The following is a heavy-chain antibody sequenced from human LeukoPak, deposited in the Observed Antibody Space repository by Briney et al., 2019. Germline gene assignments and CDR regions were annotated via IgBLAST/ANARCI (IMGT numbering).Heavy chain of an antibody. J-gene: IGHJ4*02. CDR2: INHSGST. V-gene: IGHV4-34*01. D-gene: IGHD4-11*01. CDR3: ASSYLTVTSDAFDI. Sequence: SETLSLTCAVYGGSFSGYYWSWIRQPPGKGLEWIGEINHSGSTNYNPSLKSRVTISVDTSKNQFSLKLSSVTAADTAVYYCASSYLTVTSDAFDIWGQGTLVTVSS. CDR1: GGSFSGYY.